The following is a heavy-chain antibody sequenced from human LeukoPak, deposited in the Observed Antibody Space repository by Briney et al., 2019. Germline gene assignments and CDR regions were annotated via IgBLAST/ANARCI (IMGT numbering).Heavy chain of an antibody. CDR1: GYTFTGYY. V-gene: IGHV1-2*02. Sequence: ASVKVSCKASGYTFTGYYMHWVRQAPGQGLEWMGWINPNSGGTNYAQKFQGRVTMTRDTSISTAYMELSRLRSDDTAVYYCARAYCSSTSCSHPDHYYGMDVWGQGTTVTVSS. CDR2: INPNSGGT. J-gene: IGHJ6*02. D-gene: IGHD2-2*01. CDR3: ARAYCSSTSCSHPDHYYGMDV.